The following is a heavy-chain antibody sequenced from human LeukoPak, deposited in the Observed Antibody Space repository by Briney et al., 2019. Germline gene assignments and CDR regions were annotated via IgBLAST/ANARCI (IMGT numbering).Heavy chain of an antibody. Sequence: GRSLRLSCAASGFTFSSYGMHWVRQAPGKGLEWVAFIRYDGSNKYYADSVKGRFTISRDNSKNTLYLQMNSLRAEDTAVYYCAKVLRYFDWGFDYWGQGTLVTVSS. J-gene: IGHJ4*02. CDR3: AKVLRYFDWGFDY. CDR1: GFTFSSYG. D-gene: IGHD3-9*01. V-gene: IGHV3-30*02. CDR2: IRYDGSNK.